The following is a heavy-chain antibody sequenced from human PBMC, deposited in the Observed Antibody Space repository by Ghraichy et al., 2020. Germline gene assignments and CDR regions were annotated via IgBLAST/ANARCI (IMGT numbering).Heavy chain of an antibody. Sequence: SETLSLTCAVYGGSFSGYYWSWIRQPPGKGLEWIGEINHSGSTNYNPSLKSRVTISVDTSKHQFSLKLSSVTAADTAVYYCARGAFMGRIAAAGMRAWFDPWGQGTLVTVSS. CDR3: ARGAFMGRIAAAGMRAWFDP. V-gene: IGHV4-34*01. CDR2: INHSGST. CDR1: GGSFSGYY. D-gene: IGHD6-13*01. J-gene: IGHJ5*02.